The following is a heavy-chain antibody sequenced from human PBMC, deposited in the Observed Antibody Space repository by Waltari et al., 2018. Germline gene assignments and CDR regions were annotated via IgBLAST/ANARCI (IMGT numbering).Heavy chain of an antibody. Sequence: EVQFVESGGGLVKPGGSLRLSCTASGFTFRNAWRSWVRQAPGKGPEWVGRIKSQSDGGTRDYAAPVKGRFSISREDSKNWMFLQMNSLTIEDTAVYYCTTDPLGPWGQGTLVTVSS. CDR1: GFTFRNAW. CDR3: TTDPLGP. CDR2: IKSQSDGGTR. J-gene: IGHJ5*02. V-gene: IGHV3-15*01.